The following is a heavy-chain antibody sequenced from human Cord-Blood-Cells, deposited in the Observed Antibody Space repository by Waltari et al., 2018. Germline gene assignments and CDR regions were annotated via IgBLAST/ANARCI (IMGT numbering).Heavy chain of an antibody. CDR3: ARDVGGGTLDY. J-gene: IGHJ4*02. Sequence: QVQLVQSGAEVKKPGASVKVSCKASGYTFTGYYMHWVRQAPGQGFEWLGWITLNSGGTNYAKNFQGWVTITMDTSISTTYMELGRLRSDDTAVYYCARDVGGGTLDYWGQGTLVTVSS. CDR1: GYTFTGYY. V-gene: IGHV1-2*04. D-gene: IGHD3-16*01. CDR2: ITLNSGGT.